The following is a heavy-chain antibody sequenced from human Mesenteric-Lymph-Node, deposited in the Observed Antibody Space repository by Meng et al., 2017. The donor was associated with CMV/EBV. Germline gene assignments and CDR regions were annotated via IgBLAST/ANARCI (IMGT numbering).Heavy chain of an antibody. Sequence: KVSCKGSGYSFTSYWIGWVRQMPGKGLEWMGIIYPGDSDARYSPSFQGQVTISADKSISTAYLQWSSLKASDTAMYYCAVRFLERGWFDPWGQGTLVTVSS. CDR2: IYPGDSDA. CDR1: GYSFTSYW. D-gene: IGHD3-3*01. CDR3: AVRFLERGWFDP. V-gene: IGHV5-51*01. J-gene: IGHJ5*02.